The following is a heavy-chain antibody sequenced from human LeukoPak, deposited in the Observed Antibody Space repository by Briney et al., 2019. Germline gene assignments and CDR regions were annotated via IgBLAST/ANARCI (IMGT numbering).Heavy chain of an antibody. CDR2: ISSSSSYI. CDR1: VFSFCNDH. CDR3: ARDRRLRSVSYYFDY. V-gene: IGHV3-21*01. D-gene: IGHD5-12*01. Sequence: GGSLTLSCAVSVFSFCNDHMMWVRQAPGKGREGVSYISSSSSYIYYADSVKGRFTISRDNAKNSLYLQMNSLRAEDTAVYYCARDRRLRSVSYYFDYWGQGTLVTVSS. J-gene: IGHJ4*02.